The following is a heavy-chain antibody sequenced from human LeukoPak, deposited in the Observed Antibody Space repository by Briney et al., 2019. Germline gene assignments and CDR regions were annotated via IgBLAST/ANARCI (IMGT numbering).Heavy chain of an antibody. D-gene: IGHD6-19*01. V-gene: IGHV3-30*18. Sequence: GGSLRLSCAASGFTFSSYGMHWVRQAPGKGLEWVAVISYDGSNKYYADSVKGRFTISRDNSKNTLYLQMNSLRAEDTAVYYCAKDRPPGRAVAGTTIDYWGQGTLVTVSS. CDR3: AKDRPPGRAVAGTTIDY. CDR1: GFTFSSYG. CDR2: ISYDGSNK. J-gene: IGHJ4*02.